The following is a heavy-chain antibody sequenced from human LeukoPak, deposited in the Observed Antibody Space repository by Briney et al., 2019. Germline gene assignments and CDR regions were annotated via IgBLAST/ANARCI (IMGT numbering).Heavy chain of an antibody. J-gene: IGHJ4*02. D-gene: IGHD3-22*01. V-gene: IGHV1-46*01. CDR1: GYTFTSYY. Sequence: ASVKVSCKASGYTFTSYYMHWVRQAPGQGLEWMGIINPSGGSTSYAQKFQGRVTMTRDTSTGTVYMELSSLRSEDTAVYYCARDHGASYDSSGYSRLGYWGQGTLVTVSS. CDR2: INPSGGST. CDR3: ARDHGASYDSSGYSRLGY.